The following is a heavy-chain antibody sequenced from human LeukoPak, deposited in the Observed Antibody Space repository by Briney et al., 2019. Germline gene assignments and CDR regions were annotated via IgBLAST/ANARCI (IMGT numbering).Heavy chain of an antibody. D-gene: IGHD6-13*01. Sequence: ASVKVSCKASGYTFTSYGISWVRQAPGKGLEWMGGFDPEDGETIYAQKFQGRVTMTEDTSTDTAYMELSRLRSDDTAVYYCAVGSSSWYRQNYYYYYMDVWGKGTTVTVSS. CDR3: AVGSSSWYRQNYYYYYMDV. J-gene: IGHJ6*03. CDR1: GYTFTSYG. V-gene: IGHV1-24*01. CDR2: FDPEDGET.